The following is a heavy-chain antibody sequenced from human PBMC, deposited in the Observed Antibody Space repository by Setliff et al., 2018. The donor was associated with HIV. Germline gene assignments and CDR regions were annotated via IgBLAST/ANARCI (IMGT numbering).Heavy chain of an antibody. CDR1: GFTFSSCW. J-gene: IGHJ4*02. CDR3: ARVPYSDSYFDY. V-gene: IGHV3-7*03. Sequence: PGGSLRLSCAASGFTFSSCWMSWVRQAPGKGLGWVANIKQDGSEKYYVDSVKGRFTISRDNAKNSLFLQMNSLRAEDTAVYYCARVPYSDSYFDYWGQGSLVTVSS. CDR2: IKQDGSEK. D-gene: IGHD4-17*01.